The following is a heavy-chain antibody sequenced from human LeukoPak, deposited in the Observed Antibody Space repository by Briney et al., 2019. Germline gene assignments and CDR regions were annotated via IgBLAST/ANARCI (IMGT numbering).Heavy chain of an antibody. Sequence: ASVKVSCKASGYTFTIYAMHWVRQAPGQRLEWMGWINAGNGNTKYSQKFQGRVTITRDTSASTAYMELSSLRSDDTAVYYCARVVGDIVVVVAATLYYFDYWGQGTLVTVSS. V-gene: IGHV1-3*01. CDR1: GYTFTIYA. D-gene: IGHD2-15*01. CDR2: INAGNGNT. CDR3: ARVVGDIVVVVAATLYYFDY. J-gene: IGHJ4*02.